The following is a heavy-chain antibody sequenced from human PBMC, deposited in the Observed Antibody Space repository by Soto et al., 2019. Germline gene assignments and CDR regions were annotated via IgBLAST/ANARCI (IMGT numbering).Heavy chain of an antibody. D-gene: IGHD3-9*01. J-gene: IGHJ5*02. Sequence: PGGSLRLSCAASGFTFSSNSMNWVRQAPGKGLEWISYISSSSSTIYADSVKGRFTISRDNAKHSQYLQMNSLRDGDTAVYYCARVILSGYLTCDLWGKVSLVTLSS. CDR3: ARVILSGYLTCDL. CDR2: ISSSSSTI. V-gene: IGHV3-48*02. CDR1: GFTFSSNS.